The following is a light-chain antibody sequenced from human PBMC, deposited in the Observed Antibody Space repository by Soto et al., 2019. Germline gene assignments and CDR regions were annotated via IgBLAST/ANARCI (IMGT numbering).Light chain of an antibody. CDR1: SSDVVGYNY. V-gene: IGLV2-14*01. J-gene: IGLJ1*01. CDR3: FSQRSGDSHV. Sequence: HSARTKPASVSGSPGQSITISCTGTSSDVVGYNYVSWYQQYPGKAPKLMIYEVTHRPSGVSNRSSGSKTGNTASLTISGLQAEDEAYYYDFSQRSGDSHVFATGTNVTIL. CDR2: EVT.